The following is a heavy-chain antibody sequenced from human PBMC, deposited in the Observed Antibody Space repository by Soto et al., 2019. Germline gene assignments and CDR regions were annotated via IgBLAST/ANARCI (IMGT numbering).Heavy chain of an antibody. V-gene: IGHV3-48*02. D-gene: IGHD6-19*01. CDR1: GFTLSSYS. CDR3: ARETGLRSSGWSYYFDF. Sequence: EVQLVESGGGMVQPGGSLRVSCAASGFTLSSYSMHWVRQPPGKGLEWVSYISGSGGTIYYPDSVKGRFTISRDNAKNSLSVQMNSLRDEDTAVYFCARETGLRSSGWSYYFDFWGQGTRVTVSS. CDR2: ISGSGGTI. J-gene: IGHJ4*02.